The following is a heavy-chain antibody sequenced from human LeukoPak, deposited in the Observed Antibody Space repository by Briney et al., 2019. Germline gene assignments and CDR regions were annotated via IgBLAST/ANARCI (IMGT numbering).Heavy chain of an antibody. CDR3: ARHKYSSGWPPEGAFDI. D-gene: IGHD6-19*01. J-gene: IGHJ3*02. V-gene: IGHV4-38-2*02. Sequence: SETLSLTCTVSGYSICSGYYWGWIRQPPGKGLEWIGSIYHSGSTYYNPSLKSRVTISVDTSKNQFSLKLSSVTAADTAVYYCARHKYSSGWPPEGAFDIWGQGTMVTVSS. CDR2: IYHSGST. CDR1: GYSICSGYY.